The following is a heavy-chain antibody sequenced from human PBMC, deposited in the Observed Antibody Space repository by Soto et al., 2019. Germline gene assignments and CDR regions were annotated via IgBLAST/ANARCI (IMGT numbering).Heavy chain of an antibody. CDR2: IWYDGSNK. D-gene: IGHD3-16*01. CDR1: GFTFSSYG. V-gene: IGHV3-33*01. J-gene: IGHJ4*02. CDR3: ARDELGYCGKPFDY. Sequence: QVQLVESGGGVVQPGRSLRLSCAASGFTFSSYGMHWVRQAPGKGLEWVAVIWYDGSNKYYADSVKGRFTISRDNSKNTLYLQMNRLRAEDTAVYYCARDELGYCGKPFDYWGQGTLVTVSS.